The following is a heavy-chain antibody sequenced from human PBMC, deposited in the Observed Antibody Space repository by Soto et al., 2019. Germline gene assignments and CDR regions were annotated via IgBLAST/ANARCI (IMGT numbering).Heavy chain of an antibody. Sequence: KPSETLSLTCAVSGGSISSSNWWSWVRQPPGKGLEWIGEIYHSGSTNYNPSLKSRVTISVDKSKNQFSLKLSSVTAADTAVYYCARNEDPGLNWFDPWGQGTLVTVSS. CDR3: ARNEDPGLNWFDP. CDR1: GGSISSSNW. J-gene: IGHJ5*02. D-gene: IGHD1-1*01. V-gene: IGHV4-4*02. CDR2: IYHSGST.